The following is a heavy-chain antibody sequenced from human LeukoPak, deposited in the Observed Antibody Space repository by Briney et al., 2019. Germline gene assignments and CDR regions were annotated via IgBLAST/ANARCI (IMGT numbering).Heavy chain of an antibody. Sequence: EASVKVSCKASGGTFSSYAISWVRQAPGQGLEWMGGIIPIFGTANYAQKFQGRVTITADKSTSTAYMELSSLRSEDTAVYYCARSPLYCSSTSCYPLGTRGAAAGLFDYWGQGTLVTVSS. D-gene: IGHD2-2*01. J-gene: IGHJ4*02. CDR3: ARSPLYCSSTSCYPLGTRGAAAGLFDY. CDR1: GGTFSSYA. V-gene: IGHV1-69*06. CDR2: IIPIFGTA.